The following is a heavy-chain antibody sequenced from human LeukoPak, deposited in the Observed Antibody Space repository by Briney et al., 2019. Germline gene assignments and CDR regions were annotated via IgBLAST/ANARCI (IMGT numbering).Heavy chain of an antibody. CDR3: AKALKLGPFDY. D-gene: IGHD7-27*01. V-gene: IGHV3-9*01. J-gene: IGHJ4*02. CDR2: ISWNSGSI. CDR1: GFTFDDYA. Sequence: GRSLRLSCAASGFTFDDYAMPWVRQAPGKGLEWVSGISWNSGSIGYADSVKGRFTISRDNAKSSLYLQMNSLRAEDTALYYCAKALKLGPFDYWGQGTLVTVSS.